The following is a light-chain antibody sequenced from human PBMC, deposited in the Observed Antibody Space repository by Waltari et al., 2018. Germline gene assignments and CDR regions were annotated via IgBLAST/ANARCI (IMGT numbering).Light chain of an antibody. V-gene: IGLV3-21*02. CDR2: DDS. Sequence: SYVLTQPPSVSVAPGQTARITCGGNTIGSKSVPWYQQKPGQAPVLVVYDDSDRPSGIPERFSGSNSGNTATLTISRVEAGDEADYYCQVWDSSSDLVVFGGGTKLTVL. CDR3: QVWDSSSDLVV. J-gene: IGLJ2*01. CDR1: TIGSKS.